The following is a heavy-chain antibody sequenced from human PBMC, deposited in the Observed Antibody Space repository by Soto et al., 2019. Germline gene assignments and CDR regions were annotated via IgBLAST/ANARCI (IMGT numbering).Heavy chain of an antibody. V-gene: IGHV3-23*01. CDR3: AKLGYCTGGTCYLDYYYGVDV. CDR2: ISSGGNT. D-gene: IGHD2-15*01. CDR1: GFSFSRYA. J-gene: IGHJ6*02. Sequence: QLLESGGGLVQPGGSLRLSCEASGFSFSRYAMSWVRQAPGKGLEWVSSISSGGNTYYADSVKGRFTISRDNSKNTQSLQMTSLGAEDTAVYYCAKLGYCTGGTCYLDYYYGVDVWGQGTTVTVS.